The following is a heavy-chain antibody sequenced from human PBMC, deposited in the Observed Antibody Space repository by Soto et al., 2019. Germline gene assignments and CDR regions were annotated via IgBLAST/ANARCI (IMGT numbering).Heavy chain of an antibody. D-gene: IGHD3-3*01. CDR3: ARHFGMVKDYYYCYVMDV. Sequence: QVQLVQSGAEVKKPGASANLSCKASGDTFKNFYIHWVRQAPGQGLEWLGMISPSRHTTTYPQECQCSLSKTWNTSISSLDIELSKRRSDDTAIYYFARHFGMVKDYYYCYVMDVWCQRTTVTVSS. V-gene: IGHV1-46*02. CDR1: GDTFKNFY. J-gene: IGHJ6*02. CDR2: ISPSRHTT.